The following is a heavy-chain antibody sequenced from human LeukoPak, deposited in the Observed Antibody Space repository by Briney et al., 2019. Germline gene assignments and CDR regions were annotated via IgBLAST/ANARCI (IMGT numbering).Heavy chain of an antibody. D-gene: IGHD6-19*01. CDR3: ARDAGSGWSSFDY. CDR2: TYYRSKWYN. V-gene: IGHV6-1*01. CDR1: GDSVSSSSAA. J-gene: IGHJ4*02. Sequence: SQTLSLTCAISGDSVSSSSAAWNWISQSPSGGLECLGRTYYRSKWYNHYAVSMKSRITINPDTSKDQFSLQLNSVTPEDTAVYYCARDAGSGWSSFDYWGQGTLVTVSS.